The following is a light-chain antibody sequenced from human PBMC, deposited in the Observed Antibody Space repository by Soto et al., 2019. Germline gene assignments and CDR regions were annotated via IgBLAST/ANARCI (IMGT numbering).Light chain of an antibody. CDR2: AAS. J-gene: IGKJ2*01. CDR1: QSISTY. Sequence: DIQMTQSPSSLSASVGDRVTITCRASQSISTYLNWYQQKPGKAPKLLIYAASSLQSGVPSRFSGSGSGTDFTPTISGLQPEDVATYYCQQSYNTPPYTFGQGTKLEIK. CDR3: QQSYNTPPYT. V-gene: IGKV1-39*01.